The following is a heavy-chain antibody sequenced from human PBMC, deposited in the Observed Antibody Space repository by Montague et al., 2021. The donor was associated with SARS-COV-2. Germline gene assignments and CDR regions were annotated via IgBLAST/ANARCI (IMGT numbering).Heavy chain of an antibody. J-gene: IGHJ6*03. CDR1: NGSFSSFH. V-gene: IGHV4-59*01. D-gene: IGHD3-9*01. CDR2: IYYSGSP. CDR3: ARDSRTDFDWLFPDSGSYYYYTDV. Sequence: SETLSLTCAVFNGSFSSFHWNWIRQPPGKGLEWIGYIYYSGSPNYNPSLKSRVTISVDTSKNQFSLKLSSVTAADTAVHYCARDSRTDFDWLFPDSGSYYYYTDVWGKGTTVTVSS.